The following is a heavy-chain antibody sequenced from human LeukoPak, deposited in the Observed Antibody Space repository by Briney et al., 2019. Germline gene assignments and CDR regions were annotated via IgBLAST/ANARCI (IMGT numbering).Heavy chain of an antibody. J-gene: IGHJ4*02. CDR1: GFTVSSNY. CDR3: ARDSRVPAAIPILRLFDY. V-gene: IGHV3-53*01. Sequence: PGGSLRLSCAASGFTVSSNYMSWVRQAPGKGLEWVSVIYSGGSTYYADSVKGRFTISRDNSKNSLYLQMNSLRAEDTAVYYCARDSRVPAAIPILRLFDYWGQGTLVTVSS. CDR2: IYSGGST. D-gene: IGHD2-2*01.